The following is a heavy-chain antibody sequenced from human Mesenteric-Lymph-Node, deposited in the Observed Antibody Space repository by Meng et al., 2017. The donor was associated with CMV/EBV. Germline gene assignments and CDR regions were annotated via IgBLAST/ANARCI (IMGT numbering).Heavy chain of an antibody. J-gene: IGHJ4*02. Sequence: GGSLRLSCTVSGGSVSSGSYYWSWIRQPPGKGLEWVAFIRYDGSNKYYADSVKGRFTISRDNSKNTLYLQMNSLRAEDTAVYYCAKDQVRDLQGQLDTPAWHSFDYWGQGTLVTVSS. CDR2: IRYDGSNK. CDR3: AKDQVRDLQGQLDTPAWHSFDY. D-gene: IGHD6-13*01. V-gene: IGHV3-30*02. CDR1: GGSVSSGSYY.